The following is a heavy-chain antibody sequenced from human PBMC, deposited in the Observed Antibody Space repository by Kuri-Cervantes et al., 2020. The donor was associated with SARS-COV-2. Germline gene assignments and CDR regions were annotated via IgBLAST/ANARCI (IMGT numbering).Heavy chain of an antibody. CDR2: ISGSGGGT. Sequence: GESLKISCAASGFTFSSYAMSWVRQAPGKGLEWVSAISGSGGGTYYADSVKGRFTISRDNSKNTLYLQMNSLRAEDTAVYYCAKDRYQLLPPDAFDIWGQGTMVTVS. CDR1: GFTFSSYA. J-gene: IGHJ3*02. V-gene: IGHV3-23*01. D-gene: IGHD2-2*01. CDR3: AKDRYQLLPPDAFDI.